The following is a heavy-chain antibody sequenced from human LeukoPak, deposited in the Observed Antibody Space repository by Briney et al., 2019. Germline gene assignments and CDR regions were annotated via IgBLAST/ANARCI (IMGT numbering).Heavy chain of an antibody. Sequence: GGSLRLSCAASGFTVSSDYMSWVRQAPGKGLEWVSVIYSGGSTYYADSVKGRFTISRDNSKNTLYHQMNSLRAEDTAVHYCARTEAAAAFDPWGQGTLVTVSS. CDR2: IYSGGST. J-gene: IGHJ5*02. CDR3: ARTEAAAAFDP. V-gene: IGHV3-66*01. CDR1: GFTVSSDY. D-gene: IGHD6-13*01.